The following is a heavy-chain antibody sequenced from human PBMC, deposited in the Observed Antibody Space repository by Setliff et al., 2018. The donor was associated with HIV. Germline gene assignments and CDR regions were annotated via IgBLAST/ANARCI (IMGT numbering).Heavy chain of an antibody. CDR1: GYTFTNYG. V-gene: IGHV1-18*01. D-gene: IGHD3-22*01. Sequence: ASVKVSCKASGYTFTNYGITWLRQAPGQGPEWMGWISTYSGSTKYAENLQGRVTMTTDTSTSTAYMELRSLRSDDTVVYYCANGAWLSSYPFDYWGQGTLVTVSS. CDR2: ISTYSGST. CDR3: ANGAWLSSYPFDY. J-gene: IGHJ4*02.